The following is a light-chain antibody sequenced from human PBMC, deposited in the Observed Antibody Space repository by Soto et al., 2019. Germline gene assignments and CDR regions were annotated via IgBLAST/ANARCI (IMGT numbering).Light chain of an antibody. CDR3: QQYSKEST. V-gene: IGKV1-5*03. CDR1: QNVNNW. J-gene: IGKJ2*01. CDR2: KAS. Sequence: DVEMTQSPSTLPTSIGDRVTINCRASQNVNNWLAWYQQKPGKAPKLLIYKASRLESGVPSRFSASGSGTDFTLTINSLQSDDFATYFCQQYSKESTFGQGTKLEIK.